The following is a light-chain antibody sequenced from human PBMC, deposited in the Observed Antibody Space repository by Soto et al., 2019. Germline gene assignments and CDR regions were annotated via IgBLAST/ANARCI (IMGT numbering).Light chain of an antibody. CDR3: GTWDDRPSAV. CDR1: SSNIGSHY. Sequence: QSVLTQPPSVSTAPGQKVTISCAGSSSNIGSHYVPWYQQLPGTAPKLLIYDNGKPPSVIPDRLTGSQSGTSATLGITGPQPGDEADYYCGTWDDRPSAVVGGGTKVTVL. J-gene: IGLJ2*01. CDR2: DNG. V-gene: IGLV1-51*01.